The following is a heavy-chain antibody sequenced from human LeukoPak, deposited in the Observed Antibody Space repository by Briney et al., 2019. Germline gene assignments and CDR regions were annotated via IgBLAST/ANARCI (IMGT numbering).Heavy chain of an antibody. J-gene: IGHJ6*03. CDR2: ISSSTSTI. CDR3: ARLPYYYDNYYYYMDV. V-gene: IGHV3-48*04. D-gene: IGHD3-22*01. Sequence: GGTLRLSCAASGFTFRNYGMNWVRQAPGKGLEWVSYISSSTSTIYYADSVKGRFTISRDNAKNSLYLQMNSLRAEDTAVYYCARLPYYYDNYYYYMDVWGKGTTVTISS. CDR1: GFTFRNYG.